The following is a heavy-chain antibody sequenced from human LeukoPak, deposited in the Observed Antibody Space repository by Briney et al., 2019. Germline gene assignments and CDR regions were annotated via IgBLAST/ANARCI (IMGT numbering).Heavy chain of an antibody. Sequence: PSETLSLTCTVSGGSISSYYWSWIRQPAGKGLEWIGRIYTSGSTNYNPSLKSRVTMSVDTSKNQFSLKLSSVTAADTAVYYCARDGSATAIYYYGMDVWGQGTTVTVSS. J-gene: IGHJ6*02. CDR3: ARDGSATAIYYYGMDV. D-gene: IGHD5-12*01. CDR1: GGSISSYY. CDR2: IYTSGST. V-gene: IGHV4-4*07.